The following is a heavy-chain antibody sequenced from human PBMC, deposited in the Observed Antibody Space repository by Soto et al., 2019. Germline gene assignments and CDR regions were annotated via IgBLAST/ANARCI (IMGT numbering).Heavy chain of an antibody. Sequence: ESGGGLIQPGGSLRLSCAASGFTVCNNHMTWVRQAAGKGLELVSFVHGGGSTSYADSVKGRFTISRDNSKNTLYLQMDSLRAEDTAIYYCAGRLTTAASLDYWGRGTLVTVSS. CDR3: AGRLTTAASLDY. CDR1: GFTVCNNH. CDR2: VHGGGST. V-gene: IGHV3-53*01. D-gene: IGHD3-16*01. J-gene: IGHJ4*02.